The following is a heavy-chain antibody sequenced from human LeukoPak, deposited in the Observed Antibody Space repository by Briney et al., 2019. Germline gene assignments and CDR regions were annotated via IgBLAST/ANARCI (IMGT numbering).Heavy chain of an antibody. V-gene: IGHV3-30*18. CDR3: AKDSGPSVYYYYGMDV. CDR2: ISYDGSNK. CDR1: GFTFSSYG. J-gene: IGHJ6*02. D-gene: IGHD1-26*01. Sequence: QSGGSLRLSCAASGFTFSSYGIHWVRQAPGKGLEWVAVISYDGSNKYYADSVKGRLTISRDNSKNTLYLQMNSLRAEDTAVYYCAKDSGPSVYYYYGMDVWGQGTTVTVSS.